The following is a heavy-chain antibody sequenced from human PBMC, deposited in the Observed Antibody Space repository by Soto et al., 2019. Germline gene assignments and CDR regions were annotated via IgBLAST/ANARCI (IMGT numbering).Heavy chain of an antibody. D-gene: IGHD6-19*01. CDR3: AREAPVTGIDY. J-gene: IGHJ4*02. CDR2: ISAYNGNT. Sequence: QVQLVQSGPEVKKPGASVKGSCKTSGYSFTNYGISWVRQAPGQGLERMGWISAYNGNTNYAQEVQGRVIMTTDTTTSTAYMELRSLISDDTAVYYCAREAPVTGIDYWGQGTLVTVSS. CDR1: GYSFTNYG. V-gene: IGHV1-18*04.